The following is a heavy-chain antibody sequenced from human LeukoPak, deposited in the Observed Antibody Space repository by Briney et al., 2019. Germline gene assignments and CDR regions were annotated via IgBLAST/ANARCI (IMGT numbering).Heavy chain of an antibody. CDR3: TRDQGYSSSSGGAFDI. CDR2: IYYSGST. V-gene: IGHV4-31*03. CDR1: GGSLSGGGYY. J-gene: IGHJ3*02. Sequence: SETLSLTCTVSGGSLSGGGYYWSWIRQHPGKGLEWIGYIYYSGSTYYNPSLKSRVTISVDTSKNQFSLKLSSVTAADTAVDYGTRDQGYSSSSGGAFDIWGQGTMVTVSS. D-gene: IGHD6-6*01.